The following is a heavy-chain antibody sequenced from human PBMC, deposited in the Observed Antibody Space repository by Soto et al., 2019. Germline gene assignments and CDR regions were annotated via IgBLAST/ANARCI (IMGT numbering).Heavy chain of an antibody. V-gene: IGHV1-46*01. Sequence: QVQLVQSGAEVKKPGAAVKVACKTSGFTFTNYWMHWVRQAPGQGLEWMGIINPSGAKTSYGQKFHGRVTMTRDTSTSTVYMELSSLTSEDTAVYYCARDVWDYGANPDHWGQGTLVTVSS. CDR2: INPSGAKT. J-gene: IGHJ5*02. D-gene: IGHD4-17*01. CDR1: GFTFTNYW. CDR3: ARDVWDYGANPDH.